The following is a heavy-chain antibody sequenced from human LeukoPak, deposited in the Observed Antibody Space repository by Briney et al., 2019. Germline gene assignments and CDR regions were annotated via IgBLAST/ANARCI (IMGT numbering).Heavy chain of an antibody. V-gene: IGHV3-30*02. CDR2: IRHEGSNK. CDR3: AKDSGRYYFDY. Sequence: QTGGSLRLSCAASGFTFSSYGMHWVRQAPGKGLEWVAFIRHEGSNKHYADSVKGRFTISRDISKNTLYLQMCSLRAEDTAVYYCAKDSGRYYFDYWGQGTLVTVSS. J-gene: IGHJ4*02. CDR1: GFTFSSYG. D-gene: IGHD6-19*01.